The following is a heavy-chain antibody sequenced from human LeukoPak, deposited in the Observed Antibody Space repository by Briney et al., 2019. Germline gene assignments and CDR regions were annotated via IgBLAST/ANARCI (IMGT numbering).Heavy chain of an antibody. D-gene: IGHD3-22*01. V-gene: IGHV3-21*01. J-gene: IGHJ4*02. Sequence: GGSLRLSCAASGFTFSSYSMNWVRQAPGKGLEWVSSISSSSSYVYYADAVKGRFTISRDNAKNSLYLQMNSLRAEDTAVYYCARVGYYYDSSGYYADYWGQGTLVTVSS. CDR2: ISSSSSYV. CDR1: GFTFSSYS. CDR3: ARVGYYYDSSGYYADY.